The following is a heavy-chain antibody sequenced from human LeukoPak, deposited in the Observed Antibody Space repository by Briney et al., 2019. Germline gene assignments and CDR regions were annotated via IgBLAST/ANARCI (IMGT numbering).Heavy chain of an antibody. CDR3: AKARSDGYQDDAFDI. V-gene: IGHV3-23*01. J-gene: IGHJ3*02. Sequence: GGSLRLSCAASRFTFSSYFMSWVRQAPGKGLEWVSVISGSGGNTYYADSVKGRFTISRDNSKNTLYLQMNSLRAEDTAVYYCAKARSDGYQDDAFDIWGQGTMVTVSS. CDR2: ISGSGGNT. D-gene: IGHD5-24*01. CDR1: RFTFSSYF.